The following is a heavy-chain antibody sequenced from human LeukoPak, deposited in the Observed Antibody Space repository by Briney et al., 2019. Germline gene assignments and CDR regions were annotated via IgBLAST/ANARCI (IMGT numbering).Heavy chain of an antibody. CDR3: AKESHITMIVVVIPQYYFDY. V-gene: IGHV3-23*01. J-gene: IGHJ4*02. CDR1: GFTFSSYG. CDR2: ISGSGGST. Sequence: PGGTLRLSCAASGFTFSSYGMSWVRQAPGKGLEWVSAISGSGGSTYYADSVKGRFTISRDNSKNTLYLQMNSLRAEGTAVYYCAKESHITMIVVVIPQYYFDYWGQGTLVTVSS. D-gene: IGHD3-22*01.